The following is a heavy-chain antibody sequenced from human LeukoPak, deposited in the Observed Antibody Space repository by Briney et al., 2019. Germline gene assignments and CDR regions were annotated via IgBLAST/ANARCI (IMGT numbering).Heavy chain of an antibody. Sequence: PSETLSLTCTVSGGSISSYYWSWIRQPAGKGLEWIGRIYTSGSTNYNPSLKSRVTMSVDTSKNQFSLKLGSVTAADTAVYYRATTYYYDSSGTQPADAFDIWGQGTMVTVSS. CDR2: IYTSGST. V-gene: IGHV4-4*07. CDR3: ATTYYYDSSGTQPADAFDI. CDR1: GGSISSYY. D-gene: IGHD3-22*01. J-gene: IGHJ3*02.